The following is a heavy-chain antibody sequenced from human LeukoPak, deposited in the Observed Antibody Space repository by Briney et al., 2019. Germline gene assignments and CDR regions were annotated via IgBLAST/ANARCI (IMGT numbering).Heavy chain of an antibody. CDR2: IYSSGST. J-gene: IGHJ6*02. Sequence: PSETLSLTCTVSGGSISSYYWTWIRQPAGKGLEWIGRIYSSGSTDYNPSPKSRLAMSLTMSKNKISLELTSVTAADTAMYYCSRGLVYSSGYDYGSDVWGQGTTVTVSS. CDR3: SRGLVYSSGYDYGSDV. V-gene: IGHV4-4*07. CDR1: GGSISSYY. D-gene: IGHD6-19*01.